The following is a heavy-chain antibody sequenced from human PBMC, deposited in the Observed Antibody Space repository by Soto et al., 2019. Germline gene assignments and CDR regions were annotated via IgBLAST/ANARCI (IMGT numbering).Heavy chain of an antibody. Sequence: QVHLVQSGAEVKKSGASVKVSCKGSGYDFTTYGITWVRQAPGQGLEWMAWISAHNGNTDYAQKLQGRVTVTRETPPSAAYMELRSLRSDDTAVYDCARGRYGDYWGQGALVTVSS. D-gene: IGHD1-1*01. V-gene: IGHV1-18*01. CDR2: ISAHNGNT. CDR3: ARGRYGDY. J-gene: IGHJ4*02. CDR1: GYDFTTYG.